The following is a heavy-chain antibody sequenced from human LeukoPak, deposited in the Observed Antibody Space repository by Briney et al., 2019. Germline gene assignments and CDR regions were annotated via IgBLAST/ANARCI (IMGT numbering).Heavy chain of an antibody. CDR2: IYYSGST. Sequence: PSETLSLTCTVSGGSISSYYWSWIRQPPGKGLEWIGYIYYSGSTNYNPSLKSRVNISVDTSKNQFSLKLSSVTAADTAVYYCARHFYSSSWYGSGWFDPWGQGTLVTVSS. CDR3: ARHFYSSSWYGSGWFDP. CDR1: GGSISSYY. V-gene: IGHV4-59*01. J-gene: IGHJ5*02. D-gene: IGHD6-13*01.